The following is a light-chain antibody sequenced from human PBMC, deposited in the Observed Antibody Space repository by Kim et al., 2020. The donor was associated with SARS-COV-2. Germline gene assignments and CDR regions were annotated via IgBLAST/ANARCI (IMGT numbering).Light chain of an antibody. Sequence: PGESAHLHCSASHNVDINLAWYQQTPGQPPRLLIYDAAIRAAGIPDRFSGSGSGSDFTLTIGSLAPEDFAVYYCQQRGSWPPALTFGGGTKVDIK. V-gene: IGKV3-11*01. CDR2: DAA. J-gene: IGKJ4*01. CDR3: QQRGSWPPALT. CDR1: HNVDIN.